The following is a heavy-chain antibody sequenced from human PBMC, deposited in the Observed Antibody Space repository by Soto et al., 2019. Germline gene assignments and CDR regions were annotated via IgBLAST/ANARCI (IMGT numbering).Heavy chain of an antibody. J-gene: IGHJ6*02. D-gene: IGHD3-3*01. CDR2: IYYSGST. CDR3: VRQERVTNYYYYGIDV. V-gene: IGHV4-39*01. CDR1: GGSISSSSYY. Sequence: SETLSLTCTVSGGSISSSSYYWGWIRQPPGKGLEWIGSIYYSGSTYYNPSLKSRVTISVDTSKNQFSLKLSSVTAADTAVYYCVRQERVTNYYYYGIDVWGQGTTVTVSS.